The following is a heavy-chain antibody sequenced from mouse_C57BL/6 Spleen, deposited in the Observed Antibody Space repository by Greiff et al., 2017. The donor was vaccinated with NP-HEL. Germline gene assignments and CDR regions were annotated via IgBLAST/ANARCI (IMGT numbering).Heavy chain of an antibody. D-gene: IGHD2-4*01. J-gene: IGHJ1*03. CDR1: GYTFTSYW. V-gene: IGHV1-52*01. CDR2: IDPSDSET. CDR3: AREGGDYDDGDWYFDV. Sequence: QVQLQQPGAELVRPGSSVKLSCKASGYTFTSYWMHWVKQRPIQGLEWIGNIDPSDSETHYNQKFKDKATLTVDKSSSTAYMQLSSLTSEDSAGYYCAREGGDYDDGDWYFDVWGTGTTVTVSS.